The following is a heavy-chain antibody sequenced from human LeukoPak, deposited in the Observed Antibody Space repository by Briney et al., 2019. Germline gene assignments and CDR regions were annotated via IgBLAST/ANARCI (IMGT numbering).Heavy chain of an antibody. CDR3: AREDSRDGYNQYYFDY. CDR2: ISSSSSYI. J-gene: IGHJ4*02. V-gene: IGHV3-21*01. CDR1: GFTFSSYS. Sequence: GGSLRLSCAASGFTFSSYSMNWVRQAPGKGLEWVSSISSSSSYIYYADSVKGRFTISRDNAKNTLYLQMNSLRAEDTAVYYCAREDSRDGYNQYYFDYWGQGTLVTVSS. D-gene: IGHD5-24*01.